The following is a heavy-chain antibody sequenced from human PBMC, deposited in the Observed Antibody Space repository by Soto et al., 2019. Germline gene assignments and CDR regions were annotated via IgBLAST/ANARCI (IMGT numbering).Heavy chain of an antibody. CDR1: GFTFDDYA. Sequence: VQLVESGGGLVQPGRSLRLSCAASGFTFDDYAMHWVRQAPGKGLEWVSGISWNSGSIGYADSVKGRFTISRDNAKNSLYLQMNSLRAEDTALYYCAKDISSGWYVSHFDYWGQGTLVTVSS. CDR3: AKDISSGWYVSHFDY. V-gene: IGHV3-9*01. CDR2: ISWNSGSI. J-gene: IGHJ4*02. D-gene: IGHD6-19*01.